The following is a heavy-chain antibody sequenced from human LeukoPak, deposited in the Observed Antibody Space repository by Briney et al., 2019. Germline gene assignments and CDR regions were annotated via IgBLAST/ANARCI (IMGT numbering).Heavy chain of an antibody. J-gene: IGHJ6*02. D-gene: IGHD2-15*01. CDR1: GGTFSSYA. CDR2: IIPIFGTA. V-gene: IGHV1-69*13. Sequence: ASVKVSCKASGGTFSSYAISWVRQAPGQGLEWMGGIIPIFGTANYAQKFQGRVTITADESTSTAYMELSSLRSEDTAVYHCARDLDKYCSGGSCYSPWDYYYGMDVWGQGTTVTVSS. CDR3: ARDLDKYCSGGSCYSPWDYYYGMDV.